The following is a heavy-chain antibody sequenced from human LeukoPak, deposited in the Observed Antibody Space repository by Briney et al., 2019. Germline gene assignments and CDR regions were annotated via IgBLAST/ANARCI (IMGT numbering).Heavy chain of an antibody. CDR1: GGSISSYY. V-gene: IGHV4-4*07. J-gene: IGHJ5*02. D-gene: IGHD2-15*01. CDR2: ISTSGST. Sequence: MSSETLSLTCTVSGGSISSYYWSWIRQPAGKGLESIGHISTSGSTNYNPSLKSRVTMSIDTSKNQFSLKLSSVTAADTAVYYCATLYCSGGSCSAPWGQGTLVTVSS. CDR3: ATLYCSGGSCSAP.